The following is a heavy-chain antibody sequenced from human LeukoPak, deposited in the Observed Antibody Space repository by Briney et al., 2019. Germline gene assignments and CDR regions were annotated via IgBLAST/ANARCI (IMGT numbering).Heavy chain of an antibody. Sequence: SGGSLRLSCVASGFTFSNYGISWVRQAPGKGLQWDSGISGSGGSTYYRDSVKGRFTLSRDNSKSTLYLQMNSLRAEDAAVYYCARHRTAVAGISYFQHWGQGTLVTVSS. V-gene: IGHV3-23*01. D-gene: IGHD6-19*01. CDR3: ARHRTAVAGISYFQH. CDR2: ISGSGGST. J-gene: IGHJ1*01. CDR1: GFTFSNYG.